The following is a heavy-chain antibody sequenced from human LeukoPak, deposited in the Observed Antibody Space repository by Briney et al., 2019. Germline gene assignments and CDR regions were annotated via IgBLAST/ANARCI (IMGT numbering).Heavy chain of an antibody. Sequence: PSETLSLTCTVSGGSISSSSYYWGWIRQPPGKGLEWIGSIYYSGSTYYNPSPKSRVTISVDTSKNQFFLKLSSVTAADTAVYYCASRLGSGMDVWGQGTTVTVSS. V-gene: IGHV4-39*01. CDR3: ASRLGSGMDV. J-gene: IGHJ6*02. CDR2: IYYSGST. D-gene: IGHD3-3*01. CDR1: GGSISSSSYY.